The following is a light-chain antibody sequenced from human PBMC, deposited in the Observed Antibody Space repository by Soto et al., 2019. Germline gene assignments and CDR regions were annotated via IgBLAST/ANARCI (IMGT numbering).Light chain of an antibody. CDR3: QQYQSSWA. CDR2: DAS. CDR1: QSISSW. J-gene: IGKJ1*01. V-gene: IGKV1-5*01. Sequence: DIQMNQSPSTLSASVGDRVIITCRASQSISSWLAWYQQKPGKAPNLLIYDASSLESGVPSRFSGSGSGTEFTLTISSLQPDDFATYYCQQYQSSWAFGQGTKVDIK.